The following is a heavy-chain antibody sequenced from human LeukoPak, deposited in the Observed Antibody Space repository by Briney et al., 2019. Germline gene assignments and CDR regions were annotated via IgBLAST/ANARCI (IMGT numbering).Heavy chain of an antibody. V-gene: IGHV2-5*01. CDR3: ARLLLGYDSSGYYSDYYYGMDV. D-gene: IGHD3-22*01. CDR2: IYWNDDK. Sequence: SGPTLVKPTQTLTLTCTFSGFSLSTSGVGVGWIRQPPGKALEWLALIYWNDDKRYSPSLKSRLTITKDTSKNQVVLTMTNMDPVDTATYYCARLLLGYDSSGYYSDYYYGMDVWGQGTTVTVSS. CDR1: GFSLSTSGVG. J-gene: IGHJ6*02.